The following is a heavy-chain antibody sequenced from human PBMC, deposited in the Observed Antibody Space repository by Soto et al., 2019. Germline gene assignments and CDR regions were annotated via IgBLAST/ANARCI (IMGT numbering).Heavy chain of an antibody. D-gene: IGHD2-21*01. V-gene: IGHV3-21*01. Sequence: GGSLRLSCAASGFTFSSYSMNWVRQAPGKGLEWVSFISSSSSYIYYADSVKGRFTISRDNAKNSLYLQMNSLRAEDTAVYYCARPLYCGGDCYSSAFDIWGQGTMVTVSS. J-gene: IGHJ3*02. CDR1: GFTFSSYS. CDR2: ISSSSSYI. CDR3: ARPLYCGGDCYSSAFDI.